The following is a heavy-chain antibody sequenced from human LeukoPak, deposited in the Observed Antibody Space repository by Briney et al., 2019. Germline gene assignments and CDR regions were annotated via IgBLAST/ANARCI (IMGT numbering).Heavy chain of an antibody. CDR2: ISGSGGST. J-gene: IGHJ3*02. CDR3: AKSDVVVPAARRVWGAFDI. D-gene: IGHD2-2*01. V-gene: IGHV3-23*01. Sequence: GGSLRLSCAASGFTFSSYAMSWVRQAPGKGLEWVSAISGSGGSTYYADSVKGRFTISRDNSKNTLYLQMNSLRAEDTAVYYFAKSDVVVPAARRVWGAFDIWGQGTMVTVSS. CDR1: GFTFSSYA.